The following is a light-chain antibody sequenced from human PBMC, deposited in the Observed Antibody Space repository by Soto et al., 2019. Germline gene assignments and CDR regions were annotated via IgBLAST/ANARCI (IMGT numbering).Light chain of an antibody. CDR2: DAS. CDR1: QDISDF. V-gene: IGKV1-33*01. J-gene: IGKJ5*01. CDR3: QQYDDLPIT. Sequence: DIRMTHSPSSLSASVGDRITITCQASQDISDFLNWYQLKPGKAPKLLIYDASNLKTGVPSRFSGSGSGTDFTFTINTLQPEDSPTYYSQQYDDLPITFGQGTRLEIX.